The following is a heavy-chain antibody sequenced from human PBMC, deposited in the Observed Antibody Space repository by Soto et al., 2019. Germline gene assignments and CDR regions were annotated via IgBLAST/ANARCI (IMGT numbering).Heavy chain of an antibody. J-gene: IGHJ6*02. V-gene: IGHV3-74*01. Sequence: EVQLVESGGGLVQPGGSLRVSCAASGFTFGSYWMNWVRQAPGKGLVWVSRIDSDGSSTTYADSVKGRFTTSRDNAKNTLYLQMSSLRVEDTAVYYCARGRPYCMEVWGQGTTVTVSS. CDR2: IDSDGSST. CDR1: GFTFGSYW. CDR3: ARGRPYCMEV.